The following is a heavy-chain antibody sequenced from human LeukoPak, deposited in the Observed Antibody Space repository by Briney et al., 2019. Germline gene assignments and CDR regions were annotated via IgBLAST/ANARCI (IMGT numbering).Heavy chain of an antibody. CDR1: GGTFSSYA. V-gene: IGHV1-69*05. D-gene: IGHD1-7*01. Sequence: SVKVSCKASGGTFSSYAISWVRQAPGQGLEWMGGIIPILGTANYAQKFQGRVTITTDESTSTAYMELSSLRSEDTAVYYCARDSSRYNWNYVARYWGQGTLVTVSS. CDR3: ARDSSRYNWNYVARY. CDR2: IIPILGTA. J-gene: IGHJ4*02.